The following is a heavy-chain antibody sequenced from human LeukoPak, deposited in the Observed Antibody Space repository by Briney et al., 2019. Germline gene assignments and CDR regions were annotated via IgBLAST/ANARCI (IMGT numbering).Heavy chain of an antibody. V-gene: IGHV1-69*10. CDR3: SRAPYDSCAPPLYY. Sequence: ASVKVSCKASGGTFTSYGISWVGQGPGQGREWRGGIIPIFGIGNNAQKFQGTLTITPYKSTSTAYLELSILRSEDTAVYYCSRAPYDSCAPPLYYWGQGTLVTVSS. J-gene: IGHJ4*02. CDR1: GGTFTSYG. D-gene: IGHD3-22*01. CDR2: IIPIFGIG.